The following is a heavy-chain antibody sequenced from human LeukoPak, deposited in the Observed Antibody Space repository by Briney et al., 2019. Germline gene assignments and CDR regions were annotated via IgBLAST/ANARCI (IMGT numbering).Heavy chain of an antibody. V-gene: IGHV4-59*08. D-gene: IGHD3-22*01. CDR2: IYYSGST. J-gene: IGHJ4*02. Sequence: SETLSLTCTVSGGSISSYYWSWIRQPPGKGLEWIGYIYYSGSTNYNASLKSRVTISVDTSKNQFSLKLSSVTAADTAVYYCARHSRYYYDSSGYSGYWGQGTLVTVSS. CDR3: ARHSRYYYDSSGYSGY. CDR1: GGSISSYY.